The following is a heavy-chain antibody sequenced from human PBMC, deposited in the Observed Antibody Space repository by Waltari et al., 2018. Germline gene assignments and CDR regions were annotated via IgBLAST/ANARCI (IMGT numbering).Heavy chain of an antibody. D-gene: IGHD6-6*01. J-gene: IGHJ6*04. CDR2: INHSGST. CDR1: GGSFSGYY. Sequence: QVQLQQWGAGLLKPSETLSLTCAVYGGSFSGYYWSWIRQPPGKGLEWIGEINHSGSTDYNPSLKSRVTISVDTSKNQFSLKLSSVTAADTAVYYCARVGIAARPPLDVWGKGTTVTVSS. CDR3: ARVGIAARPPLDV. V-gene: IGHV4-34*01.